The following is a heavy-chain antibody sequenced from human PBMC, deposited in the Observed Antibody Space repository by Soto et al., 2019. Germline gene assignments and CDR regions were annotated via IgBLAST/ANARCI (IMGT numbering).Heavy chain of an antibody. CDR1: GFTFSSYS. CDR3: ARDHGGLDY. V-gene: IGHV3-21*04. D-gene: IGHD2-15*01. J-gene: IGHJ4*02. CDR2: ISSSGSTI. Sequence: SLRLSCASSGFTFSSYSMNWVRQAPGKGLEWVSSISSSGSTIYYADSVKGRFTISRDNAKNSLYLQMNSLRAEGTAVYYCARDHGGLDYWGQGALVTVSS.